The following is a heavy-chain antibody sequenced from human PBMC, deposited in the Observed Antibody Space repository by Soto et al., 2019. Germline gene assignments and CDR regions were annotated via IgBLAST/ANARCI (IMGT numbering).Heavy chain of an antibody. J-gene: IGHJ4*02. CDR1: GYTFTSYY. CDR3: ARDAQIGHGYSVYHTY. Sequence: QVQLVQSGAEVTKPGASVKVSCKASGYTFTSYYIHWVRQAPGQGLEWVRLINPSGGSTTYAPKFQGRVTMTRDTSTSTVYMELNSLRSEDTAVYFCARDAQIGHGYSVYHTYWGQGTLVTVSS. V-gene: IGHV1-46*01. CDR2: INPSGGST. D-gene: IGHD5-12*01.